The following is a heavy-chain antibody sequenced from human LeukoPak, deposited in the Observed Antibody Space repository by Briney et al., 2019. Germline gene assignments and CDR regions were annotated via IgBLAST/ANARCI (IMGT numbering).Heavy chain of an antibody. J-gene: IGHJ5*02. CDR3: ARDFLACSRASCLNWFDP. Sequence: SETLSLTCAVYGGSFSGYYWSWIRQPPGKGLEWIGEINHSGSTNYNPSLKSRVTISVDTSKNEFSLKLSSVTAADTAVYYCARDFLACSRASCLNWFDPWGQGALVTVSS. CDR1: GGSFSGYY. V-gene: IGHV4-34*01. D-gene: IGHD2-2*01. CDR2: INHSGST.